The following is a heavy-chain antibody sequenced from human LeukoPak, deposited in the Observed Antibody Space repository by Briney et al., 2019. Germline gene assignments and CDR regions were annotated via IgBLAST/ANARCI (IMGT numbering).Heavy chain of an antibody. CDR1: GGSISSYY. CDR3: ARALPNSYCSSTSCPPDWFDP. J-gene: IGHJ5*02. Sequence: SETLSLTCTVSGGSISSYYWSWIRQPAGKGLEWIGRIYSSGSTNYNPSLKSRVTMSVDTSKKQFSLRLTPVTAADTAVYYCARALPNSYCSSTSCPPDWFDPWGQGTLVTVSS. D-gene: IGHD2-2*01. V-gene: IGHV4-4*07. CDR2: IYSSGST.